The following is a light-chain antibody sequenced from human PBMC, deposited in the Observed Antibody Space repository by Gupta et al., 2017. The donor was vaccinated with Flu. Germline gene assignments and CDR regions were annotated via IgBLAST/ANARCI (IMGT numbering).Light chain of an antibody. CDR2: EVS. Sequence: QSALTQPASASGSPGQSITISCTGTSSDVGGYNYVSWYQQHPGKAPKLMIYEVSNRPSGVSNRFSGSKSGNTASLAISGLQAEDEADEYGSSYTSNSTPKVFGGGTKLTVL. V-gene: IGLV2-14*01. CDR3: SSYTSNSTPKV. J-gene: IGLJ2*01. CDR1: SSDVGGYNY.